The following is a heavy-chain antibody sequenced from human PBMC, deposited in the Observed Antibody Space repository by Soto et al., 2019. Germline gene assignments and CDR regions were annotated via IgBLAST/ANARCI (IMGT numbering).Heavy chain of an antibody. Sequence: QLQLQESGPGLVKPSETLSLICTVSGGSISSSSYYWGWIRQPPGKGLEWIGSIYYSGSTYYNPSLKSRVTISVDTSKNQFSLKVSSVTAADTAMYYCARCRYSVSTDPWGQGTLVTVSS. CDR3: ARCRYSVSTDP. CDR2: IYYSGST. D-gene: IGHD1-26*01. J-gene: IGHJ5*02. CDR1: GGSISSSSYY. V-gene: IGHV4-39*01.